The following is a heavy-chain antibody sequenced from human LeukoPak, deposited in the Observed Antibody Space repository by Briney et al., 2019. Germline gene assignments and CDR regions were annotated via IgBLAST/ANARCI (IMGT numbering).Heavy chain of an antibody. CDR1: GCTFSIYA. J-gene: IGHJ4*02. D-gene: IGHD2-2*01. V-gene: IGHV1-3*01. CDR2: INAGNGKT. CDR3: ARGVWSSHNKEYFLDY. Sequence: ASVKVSCKTSGCTFSIYAMNWVRQAPGQRPEWMGWINAGNGKTKYSQRFQGRVTITRDTSASTAYMELSSLRSEDTAIYYCARGVWSSHNKEYFLDYWGQGTLVTVSS.